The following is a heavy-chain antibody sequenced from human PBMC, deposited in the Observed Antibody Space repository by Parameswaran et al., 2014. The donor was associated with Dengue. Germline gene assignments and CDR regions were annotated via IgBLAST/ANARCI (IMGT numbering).Heavy chain of an antibody. CDR3: ARDRDFRKFDY. Sequence: VRQAPGKGLEWIGYIYYSGSTYYNPSLKSRVTISVDTSKNQFSLKLSSVTAADTAVYYCARDRDFRKFDYWGQGTLVTVSS. D-gene: IGHD1-14*01. V-gene: IGHV4-31*02. CDR2: IYYSGST. J-gene: IGHJ4*02.